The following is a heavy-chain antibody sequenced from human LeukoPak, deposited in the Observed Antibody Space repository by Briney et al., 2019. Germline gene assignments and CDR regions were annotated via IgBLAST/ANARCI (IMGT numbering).Heavy chain of an antibody. CDR3: ARGHYDFWSGSPYYFDY. V-gene: IGHV4-31*03. Sequence: SQTLSLTCTFSGGSISSGGYYWSWIRQHPGKGLEWIGYIYYSGSTYYNPSLKSRVTISVDTSKNQFSLKLSSVTAADTAVYYCARGHYDFWSGSPYYFDYWGQGTLVTVSS. J-gene: IGHJ4*02. CDR1: GGSISSGGYY. D-gene: IGHD3-3*01. CDR2: IYYSGST.